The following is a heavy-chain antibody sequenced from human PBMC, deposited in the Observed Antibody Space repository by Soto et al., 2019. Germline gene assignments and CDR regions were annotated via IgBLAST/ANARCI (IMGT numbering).Heavy chain of an antibody. CDR2: ISSSST. J-gene: IGHJ5*02. Sequence: EVQLVESGGGLVKPGGSLRLSCAASGFTFSTYGMSWVRQAPGKGLEWVSSISSSSTYADSVKGRFTISRDNARNSLYLQMNSLRAEDTAVYYCARDHDNYVSGRGFDPWGQGTLVTVSS. V-gene: IGHV3-21*01. D-gene: IGHD3-10*01. CDR1: GFTFSTYG. CDR3: ARDHDNYVSGRGFDP.